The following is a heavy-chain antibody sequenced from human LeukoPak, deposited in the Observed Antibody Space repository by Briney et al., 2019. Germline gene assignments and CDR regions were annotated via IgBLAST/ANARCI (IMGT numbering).Heavy chain of an antibody. CDR1: GFPFHHYA. Sequence: GRSLRLSCAASGFPFHHYAIHWVRQVPGKGLEWVSGISWNSASIGYADSVKGRFTISRVNAKNSVYLRMNSLSGEDTALYYCAKDKAPLYSGYDWDLDSWGRGTLVSVSS. J-gene: IGHJ4*02. CDR3: AKDKAPLYSGYDWDLDS. D-gene: IGHD5-12*01. CDR2: ISWNSASI. V-gene: IGHV3-9*01.